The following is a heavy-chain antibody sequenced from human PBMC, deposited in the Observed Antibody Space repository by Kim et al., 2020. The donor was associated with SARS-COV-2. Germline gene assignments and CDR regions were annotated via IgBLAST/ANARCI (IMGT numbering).Heavy chain of an antibody. D-gene: IGHD6-13*01. CDR2: ISYDGSNK. Sequence: GGSLRLSCAASGFTFSSYGMHWVRQAPGKGLEWVAVISYDGSNKYYADSVKGRFTISRDNSKNTLYLQMNSLRAEDTAVYYCARGSSSWYYFDYWGQGTLVTVSS. J-gene: IGHJ4*02. V-gene: IGHV3-33*05. CDR1: GFTFSSYG. CDR3: ARGSSSWYYFDY.